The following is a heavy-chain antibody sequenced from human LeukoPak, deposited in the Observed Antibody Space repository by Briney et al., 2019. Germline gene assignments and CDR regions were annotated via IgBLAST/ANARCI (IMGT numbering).Heavy chain of an antibody. CDR3: ARGSYSSSSTFDY. V-gene: IGHV4-39*07. Sequence: SETLSLTCTVSGVSISSSYSYWGWIRQPPGKGLEWIGEINHSGSTNYNPSLKSRVTISVDTSKNQFSLKLSSVTAADTAVYYCARGSYSSSSTFDYWGQGTLVTVSS. J-gene: IGHJ4*02. CDR2: INHSGST. CDR1: GVSISSSYSY. D-gene: IGHD6-6*01.